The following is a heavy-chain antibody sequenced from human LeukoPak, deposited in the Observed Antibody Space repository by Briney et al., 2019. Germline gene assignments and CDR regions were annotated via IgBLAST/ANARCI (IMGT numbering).Heavy chain of an antibody. J-gene: IGHJ5*02. V-gene: IGHV1-18*01. Sequence: ASVKVSCKASGYTFTSYGISWVRQAPGQGLEWMGWISAYNGNTNYAQKLQGRVTMTTDTSTSTAYMELSSLRSEDTAVYYCARGNGWLQFMMDWFDPWGQGTLVTVSS. D-gene: IGHD5-24*01. CDR3: ARGNGWLQFMMDWFDP. CDR1: GYTFTSYG. CDR2: ISAYNGNT.